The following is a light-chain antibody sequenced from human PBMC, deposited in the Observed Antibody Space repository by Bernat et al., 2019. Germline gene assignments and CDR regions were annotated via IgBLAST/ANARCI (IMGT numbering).Light chain of an antibody. CDR1: RSDVGGHNY. Sequence: QSALTQPRSVSGSPGQSVTISCAGTRSDVGGHNYVSWYQQYPGKAPKLMIYEVTERPSGVPDRFSGSKSGNTASLTISWLQAEDEADYYCCSYAGSYTWVFGGGTELTVL. CDR3: CSYAGSYTWV. CDR2: EVT. V-gene: IGLV2-11*01. J-gene: IGLJ3*02.